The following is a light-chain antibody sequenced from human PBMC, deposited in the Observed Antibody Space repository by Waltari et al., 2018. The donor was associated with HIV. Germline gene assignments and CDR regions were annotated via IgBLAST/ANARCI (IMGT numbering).Light chain of an antibody. CDR3: QSYDSSLSRFHVL. V-gene: IGLV1-40*01. CDR1: NSNLGAGYH. J-gene: IGLJ2*01. CDR2: GNT. Sequence: VLTQPTSVSGAPAQNVPLSCAGRNSNLGAGYHVHWSHQLPGTAPKLLIYGNTNRPSGVPDRFSASKSGTSASLAITGLQADDEAAYYCQSYDSSLSRFHVLFGGGTRLTVL.